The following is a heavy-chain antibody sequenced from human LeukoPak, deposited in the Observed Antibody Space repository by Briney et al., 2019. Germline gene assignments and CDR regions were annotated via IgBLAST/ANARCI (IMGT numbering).Heavy chain of an antibody. CDR2: ISESGSVM. Sequence: GGSLRLSCAASGFTFSDEYMNWIRQAPGKGLEWVSYISESGSVMFYADSVKGRFTISRDNARNSLYLQMNSLRAEDTAVYYCARDPFMTTGWGIDFWGQGTLVTVSS. J-gene: IGHJ4*02. V-gene: IGHV3-11*01. CDR3: ARDPFMTTGWGIDF. D-gene: IGHD4-17*01. CDR1: GFTFSDEY.